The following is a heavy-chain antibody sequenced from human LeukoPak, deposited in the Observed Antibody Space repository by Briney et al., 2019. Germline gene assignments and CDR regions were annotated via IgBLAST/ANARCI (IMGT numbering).Heavy chain of an antibody. CDR3: ARAGAVANYGMDF. Sequence: GGSLRLSCAASGFTLSSYSMKWARQARGEGLEWGSSISSSRYIYYADSVKGRFTISRDNAKNSLYLQMNSLRAEDTAVYYCARAGAVANYGMDFWGKGTTVTVSS. CDR1: GFTLSSYS. J-gene: IGHJ6*04. CDR2: ISSSRYI. V-gene: IGHV3-21*01. D-gene: IGHD6-19*01.